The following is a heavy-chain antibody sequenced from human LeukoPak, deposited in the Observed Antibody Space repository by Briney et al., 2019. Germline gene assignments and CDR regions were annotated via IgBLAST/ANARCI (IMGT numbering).Heavy chain of an antibody. CDR1: GGTFSSYA. Sequence: ASVKVSCKASGGTFSSYAISWVRQAPGQGLEWMGGIIPIFGTANYAQKFQGRVTITADESTSTAYMELSSLRSEDTAVYYCARGLVLVANFYGMDVWGQGTTVTVSS. D-gene: IGHD2-15*01. CDR2: IIPIFGTA. J-gene: IGHJ6*02. V-gene: IGHV1-69*13. CDR3: ARGLVLVANFYGMDV.